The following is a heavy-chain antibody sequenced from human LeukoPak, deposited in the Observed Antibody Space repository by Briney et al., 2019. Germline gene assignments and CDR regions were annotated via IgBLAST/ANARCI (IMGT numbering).Heavy chain of an antibody. CDR3: AREPFEPPPDFVVVPATRQQRTHRDY. CDR2: ISSSSSYI. J-gene: IGHJ4*02. CDR1: GLTFSSYS. V-gene: IGHV3-21*01. D-gene: IGHD2-2*01. Sequence: KPGGSLRLSCAASGLTFSSYSMNWVRQAPGKGLEWVSFISSSSSYIYYADSVKGRFTISRDNAKNSLYLQMNSLRAEDTAVYYCAREPFEPPPDFVVVPATRQQRTHRDYWGQGTLVTVSS.